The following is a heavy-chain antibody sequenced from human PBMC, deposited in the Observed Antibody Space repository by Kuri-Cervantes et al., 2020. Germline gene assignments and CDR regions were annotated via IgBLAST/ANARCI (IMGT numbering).Heavy chain of an antibody. CDR2: ISAYNGNT. V-gene: IGHV1-18*01. CDR1: GYTFTSYG. D-gene: IGHD3-16*01. CDR3: ARVGGVLGYYHYYYMDV. Sequence: ASVKVSCKASGYTFTSYGISWVRQAPGQGLEWMGWISAYNGNTNYAQKLQGRVTMTTDTSTSTAYMELRSLRSEDTAVYYCARVGGVLGYYHYYYMDVWGKGTTVTVSS. J-gene: IGHJ6*03.